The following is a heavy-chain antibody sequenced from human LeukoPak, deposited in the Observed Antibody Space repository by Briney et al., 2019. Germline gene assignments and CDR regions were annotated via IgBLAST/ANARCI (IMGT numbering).Heavy chain of an antibody. CDR2: IYTSGST. CDR3: ARGSKAPAMYYDFWSGYYSEWFDP. V-gene: IGHV4-61*02. CDR1: GGSISSGSYY. Sequence: SETLSLTCTVSGGSISSGSYYWSWIRQPAGKGLEWIGRIYTSGSTNYNPSLKSRVTISVDTSKNQFSLKLSSVTAADTAVYYCARGSKAPAMYYDFWSGYYSEWFDPRGQGTLVTVSS. J-gene: IGHJ5*02. D-gene: IGHD3-3*01.